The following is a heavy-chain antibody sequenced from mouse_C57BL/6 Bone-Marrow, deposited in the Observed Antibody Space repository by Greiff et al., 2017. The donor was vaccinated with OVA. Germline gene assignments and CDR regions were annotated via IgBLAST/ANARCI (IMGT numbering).Heavy chain of an antibody. Sequence: VQLKESGPGLVQPSQSLSITCTVSGFSLTSYGVHWVRQSPGKGLEWLGVIWRGGSTDYNAAFMSRLSITKDNSKSQVFFKMNSLQADDTAIYYCAKRNYGSSYDWYFDVWGTGTTVTVSS. CDR3: AKRNYGSSYDWYFDV. J-gene: IGHJ1*03. CDR1: GFSLTSYG. CDR2: IWRGGST. V-gene: IGHV2-5*01. D-gene: IGHD1-1*01.